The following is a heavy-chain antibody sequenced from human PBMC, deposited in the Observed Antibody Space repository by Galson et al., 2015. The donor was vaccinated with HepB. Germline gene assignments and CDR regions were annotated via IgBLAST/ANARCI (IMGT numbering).Heavy chain of an antibody. CDR1: GDSVSSNSAA. J-gene: IGHJ3*02. V-gene: IGHV6-1*01. Sequence: CAISGDSVSSNSAAWNWIRQSPLRGLEWLGRTYYRSKWSNDYAVSVKSRVTVNPDTSKNQFSLLLNSVTPEDTAVYYCARADDTGAFDIWGHGTMVTVSS. CDR3: ARADDTGAFDI. D-gene: IGHD3-10*01. CDR2: TYYRSKWSN.